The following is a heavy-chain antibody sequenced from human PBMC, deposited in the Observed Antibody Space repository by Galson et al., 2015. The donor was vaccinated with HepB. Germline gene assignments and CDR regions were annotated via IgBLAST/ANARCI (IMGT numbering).Heavy chain of an antibody. J-gene: IGHJ4*02. Sequence: SLRLSCAASGFTFSSYSMNWVRQAQGKGLEWISHISSSSSTIYYADSVEGRFTVSRDNAKNSLCLQMDSLRDEDTAVYYCVRKEYGAFDFWGQGTLVAVSS. CDR1: GFTFSSYS. CDR2: ISSSSSTI. D-gene: IGHD4-17*01. V-gene: IGHV3-48*02. CDR3: VRKEYGAFDF.